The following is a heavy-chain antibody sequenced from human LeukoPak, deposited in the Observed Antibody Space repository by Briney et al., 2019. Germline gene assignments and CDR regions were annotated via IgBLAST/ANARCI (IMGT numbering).Heavy chain of an antibody. D-gene: IGHD3-10*01. CDR1: KFTFVNYA. Sequence: GGSLRLPCAASKFTFVNYAMSWVRQAPGKGLEWVSTISGSGDATYYADSVKGRFTISRDNSKSTLYLQMNSLRAKDTALYYCARAYYYDSGSYYGHFDYWGRGTLVTVSS. CDR2: ISGSGDAT. CDR3: ARAYYYDSGSYYGHFDY. V-gene: IGHV3-23*01. J-gene: IGHJ4*02.